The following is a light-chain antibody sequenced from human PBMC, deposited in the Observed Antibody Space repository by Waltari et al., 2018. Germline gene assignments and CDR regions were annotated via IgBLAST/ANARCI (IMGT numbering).Light chain of an antibody. J-gene: IGLJ1*01. Sequence: SYELTQPPSVSVSPGQTASITCSGDKVGDKLRCWYQQKPGQSPVLVIYQDSKRPSGIPERFSGSNSGNTATLTISGTQAMDEADYYCQAWDSSTQGVFGTGTKVTVL. CDR3: QAWDSSTQGV. V-gene: IGLV3-1*01. CDR1: KVGDKL. CDR2: QDS.